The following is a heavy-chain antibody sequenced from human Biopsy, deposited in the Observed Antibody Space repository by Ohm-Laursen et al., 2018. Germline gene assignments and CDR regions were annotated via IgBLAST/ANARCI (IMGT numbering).Heavy chain of an antibody. CDR1: GFTFSDYA. J-gene: IGHJ4*02. D-gene: IGHD5-12*01. Sequence: SLRLSCAASGFTFSDYAMSWVRQAPGKGLEWVAGIYGGGFGTYYADSVKGRFSISRDNSEDTLYLHMNSLKAEDTAVYYCTRALEWLLDYWGQGTLVTVSS. V-gene: IGHV3-23*01. CDR2: IYGGGFGT. CDR3: TRALEWLLDY.